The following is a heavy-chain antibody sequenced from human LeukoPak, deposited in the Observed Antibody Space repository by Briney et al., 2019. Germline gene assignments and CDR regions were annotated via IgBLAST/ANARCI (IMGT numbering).Heavy chain of an antibody. V-gene: IGHV1-2*02. CDR1: GYTFTGYY. D-gene: IGHD6-25*01. CDR2: INPNSGGT. J-gene: IGHJ4*02. CDR3: AKEYPRIAAAGTQKKLLDY. Sequence: ASVKVSCKASGYTFTGYYMHWVRQPPGQGLEGMGWINPNSGGTNLAQKFEGRVTMTRDTSLRTVYMDLTRLISDDTAVYYCAKEYPRIAAAGTQKKLLDYWGQGTLVTVSS.